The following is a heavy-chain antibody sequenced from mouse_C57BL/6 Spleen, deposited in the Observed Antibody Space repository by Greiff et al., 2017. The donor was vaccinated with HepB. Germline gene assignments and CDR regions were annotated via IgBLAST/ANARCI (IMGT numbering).Heavy chain of an antibody. V-gene: IGHV14-4*01. D-gene: IGHD2-1*01. Sequence: EVQLQESGAELVRPGASVKLSCTASGFNIKDDYMHWVKQRPEQGLEWIGWLDPANGDTEYASKFQGKATITADTSSNTAYLQLSSLTSEDTAVYYCTFYYGNYFDYWGQGTTLTVSS. J-gene: IGHJ2*01. CDR3: TFYYGNYFDY. CDR1: GFNIKDDY. CDR2: LDPANGDT.